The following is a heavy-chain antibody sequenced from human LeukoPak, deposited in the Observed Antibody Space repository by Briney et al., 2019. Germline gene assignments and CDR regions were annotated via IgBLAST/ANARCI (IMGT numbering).Heavy chain of an antibody. V-gene: IGHV4-38-2*01. J-gene: IGHJ4*02. CDR3: ARLDDRSSWGDY. CDR2: IYHSGGT. D-gene: IGHD6-13*01. CDR1: GYSISSGYY. Sequence: SETLSLTCAVSGYSISSGYYWGWIRQPPGKGLEWIGSIYHSGGTYYNPSLKSRVTISVDTSKNQFSLKLSSVTAADTAVYYCARLDDRSSWGDYWGQGTLVTVSS.